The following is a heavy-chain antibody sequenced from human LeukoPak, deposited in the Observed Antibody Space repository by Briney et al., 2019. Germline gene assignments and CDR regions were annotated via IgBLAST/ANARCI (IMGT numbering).Heavy chain of an antibody. V-gene: IGHV3-30*04. J-gene: IGHJ4*02. CDR3: ARGGTYYYDSSGYYNWGFFDY. CDR1: GFTFSNYA. CDR2: ISYDGSNT. D-gene: IGHD3-22*01. Sequence: GGSLRLSCAASGFTFSNYAMHWVRQAPGKGLEWVAIISYDGSNTYYADSVKGRFTISRDNSKNTLYLQMNSLRAEDTAVYYCARGGTYYYDSSGYYNWGFFDYWGQGTLVTVSS.